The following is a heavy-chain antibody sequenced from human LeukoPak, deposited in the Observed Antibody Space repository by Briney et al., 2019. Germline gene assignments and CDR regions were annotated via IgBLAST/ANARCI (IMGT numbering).Heavy chain of an antibody. Sequence: GGSLRLSRAASGFTFRRYEMNWVRQAPGRGLEWISYISTSARTIYYADSVKGRFTISRDNAKNSSYLQMNSLRAEDTAVYYCATRIAAVGFDYWGQGTLVTVSS. J-gene: IGHJ4*02. V-gene: IGHV3-48*03. CDR2: ISTSARTI. CDR1: GFTFRRYE. CDR3: ATRIAAVGFDY. D-gene: IGHD6-13*01.